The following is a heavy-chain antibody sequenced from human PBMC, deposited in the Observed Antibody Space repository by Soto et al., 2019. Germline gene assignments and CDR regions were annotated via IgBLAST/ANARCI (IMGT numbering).Heavy chain of an antibody. CDR2: INHSGST. CDR3: ARNGSYYDFWSGYYFGGGMDV. CDR1: GGSFSGYY. Sequence: QVQLQQWGAGLLKPSETLSLTCAVYGGSFSGYYWSWIRQPPGKGLEWIGEINHSGSTNYNPSLKSRVTISVDTSKNQFSRKLSSVTAAATAVYYCARNGSYYDFWSGYYFGGGMDVWGQGTTVTVSS. J-gene: IGHJ6*02. D-gene: IGHD3-3*01. V-gene: IGHV4-34*01.